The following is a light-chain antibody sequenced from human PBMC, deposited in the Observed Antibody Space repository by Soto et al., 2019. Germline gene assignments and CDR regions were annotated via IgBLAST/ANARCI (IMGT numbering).Light chain of an antibody. Sequence: QPVLTQSPSASASLGASVKLTCTLSSAHSSYAIAWHQQQPEKGPRYLMKLNSDGSHSKGDGIPDRFSGSSSGAERYLTISSLQSEDEADYYCQTWGTGIQVFGGGTKLTVL. J-gene: IGLJ2*01. CDR1: SAHSSYA. V-gene: IGLV4-69*01. CDR2: LNSDGSH. CDR3: QTWGTGIQV.